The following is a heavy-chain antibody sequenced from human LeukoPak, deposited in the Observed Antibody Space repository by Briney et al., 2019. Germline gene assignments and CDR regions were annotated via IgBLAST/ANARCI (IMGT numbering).Heavy chain of an antibody. V-gene: IGHV4-59*01. CDR2: IYYSGST. CDR3: AREGYTSGWYLIH. J-gene: IGHJ3*01. Sequence: SETLSLTCTVSGGSISSYYWSWIRQPPWKGLEWIGYIYYSGSTNYNPSLKSRVTISVDTSKNQFSLKLSSVTAADTAVYYCAREGYTSGWYLIHWGQGTMVTVSS. CDR1: GGSISSYY. D-gene: IGHD6-19*01.